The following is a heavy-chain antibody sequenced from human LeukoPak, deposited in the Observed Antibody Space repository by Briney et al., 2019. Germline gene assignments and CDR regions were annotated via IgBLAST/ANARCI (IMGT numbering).Heavy chain of an antibody. J-gene: IGHJ4*02. CDR2: IYYSGST. CDR1: GGSISSGGYY. CDR3: ARPSDPATVRAPFDS. Sequence: SQTLSLTCTVSGGSISSGGYYWSWIRQHPGKGLEWIGYIYYSGSTYYNPSLNSRVTISVDTSKNQFSLELSSVTAADTAVYYCARPSDPATVRAPFDSWGQGTLVTVSS. V-gene: IGHV4-31*03. D-gene: IGHD4-17*01.